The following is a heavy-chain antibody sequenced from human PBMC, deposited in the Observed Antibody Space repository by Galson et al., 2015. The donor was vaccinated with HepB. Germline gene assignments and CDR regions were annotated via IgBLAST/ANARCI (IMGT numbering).Heavy chain of an antibody. D-gene: IGHD5-12*01. CDR2: ICRNRLNI. J-gene: IGHJ5*01. V-gene: IGHV3-48*04. Sequence: SLRLSCAASGFIFSTYGIYWVRQTPGKGLEWVSYICRNRLNIFYADSVKGRFTISRDNAKNSLYLQMNSLRAEDTAMYYCAGKRVYYDYYYESWGYATLVTVSS. CDR3: AGKRVYYDYYYES. CDR1: GFIFSTYG.